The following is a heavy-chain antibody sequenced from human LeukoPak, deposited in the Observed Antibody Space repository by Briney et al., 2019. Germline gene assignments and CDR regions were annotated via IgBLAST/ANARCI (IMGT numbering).Heavy chain of an antibody. V-gene: IGHV1-2*02. D-gene: IGHD2-21*01. CDR2: INPNSGGT. CDR3: ARDSPSLYCGGDCSSRYFDL. J-gene: IGHJ2*01. Sequence: ASVKVACKAYGYTFTGYYMHWVRQAPGQGLEWMGWINPNSGGTHYVRKFQGRVTMTRDTSMSTAYMELSRLRSDDTAVYYCARDSPSLYCGGDCSSRYFDLWGRGTLVTVSS. CDR1: GYTFTGYY.